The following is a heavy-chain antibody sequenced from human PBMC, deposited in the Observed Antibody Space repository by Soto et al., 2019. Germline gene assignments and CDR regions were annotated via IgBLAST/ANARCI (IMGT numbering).Heavy chain of an antibody. Sequence: DVQLVESGGGLVKPGGSLRLSCAASEFTFSNYKMNWVRQAPGRGLEWVASITSTSGYIYYANSVRGRFTISRDNAKNLLFLQMDSLRAEDTAVYFCARDQAVPVPHYYYGMDVWGQGTTVTVSS. V-gene: IGHV3-21*01. D-gene: IGHD2-2*01. CDR3: ARDQAVPVPHYYYGMDV. CDR1: EFTFSNYK. CDR2: ITSTSGYI. J-gene: IGHJ6*02.